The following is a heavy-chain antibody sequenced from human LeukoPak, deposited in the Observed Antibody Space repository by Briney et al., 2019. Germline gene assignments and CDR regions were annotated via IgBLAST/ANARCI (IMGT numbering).Heavy chain of an antibody. J-gene: IGHJ5*02. CDR1: GYTSTGYY. CDR2: INPNSGGT. V-gene: IGHV1-2*02. CDR3: ARDGHDYGDYGWFDP. D-gene: IGHD4-17*01. Sequence: GASVKVSCKASGYTSTGYYMHWVRQAPGQGLEWMGWINPNSGGTNYAQKFQGRVTMTRDASISTAYMELSRLRSDDTAVYYCARDGHDYGDYGWFDPWGQGTLVTVSS.